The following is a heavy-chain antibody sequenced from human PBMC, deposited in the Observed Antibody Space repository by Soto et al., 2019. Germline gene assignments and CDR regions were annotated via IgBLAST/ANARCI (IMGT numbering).Heavy chain of an antibody. V-gene: IGHV4-59*08. J-gene: IGHJ6*03. CDR1: GGSISSYY. D-gene: IGHD6-6*01. CDR2: IYYSGST. CDR3: ARHVQGSSSYYYYYYYMDV. Sequence: SETLSLTCTVSGGSISSYYWSWIRQPPGKGLEWIGYIYYSGSTNYNPSLKSRVTISVDTSKNQFSLKLSSVTAADTAVYYCARHVQGSSSYYYYYYYMDVWGKGTTVTVSS.